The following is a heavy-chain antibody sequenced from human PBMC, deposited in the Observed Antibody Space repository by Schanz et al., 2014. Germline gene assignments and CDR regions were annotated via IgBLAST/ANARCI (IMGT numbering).Heavy chain of an antibody. D-gene: IGHD5-12*01. Sequence: VQLLESGGGLVQPGGSLRLSCAASGFTFSSYGMHWVRQAPGKGLEWVAIIWYDGSNKYYADSVKGRFTISRDNSKNTLFLQMSSLRAEDTAVYYCAGAVATIRADSFDIWGQGTMXAVSS. V-gene: IGHV3-33*01. J-gene: IGHJ3*02. CDR2: IWYDGSNK. CDR3: AGAVATIRADSFDI. CDR1: GFTFSSYG.